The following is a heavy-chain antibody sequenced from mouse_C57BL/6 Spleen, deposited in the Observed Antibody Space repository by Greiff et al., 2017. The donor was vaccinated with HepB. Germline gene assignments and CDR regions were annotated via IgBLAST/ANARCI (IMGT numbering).Heavy chain of an antibody. CDR1: GYTFTDYN. D-gene: IGHD2-4*01. CDR3: ARRFDYDVSFDY. V-gene: IGHV1-18*01. CDR2: INPNNGGT. J-gene: IGHJ2*01. Sequence: DVQLQESGPELVKPGASVKIPCKASGYTFTDYNMDWVKQSHGKSLEWIGDINPNNGGTIYNQKFKGKATLTVDKFSSTAYMELRSLTSEDTAVYYCARRFDYDVSFDYWGQGTTLTVSS.